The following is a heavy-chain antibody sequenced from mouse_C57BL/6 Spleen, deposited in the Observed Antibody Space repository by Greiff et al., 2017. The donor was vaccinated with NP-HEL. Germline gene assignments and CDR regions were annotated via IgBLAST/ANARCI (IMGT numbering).Heavy chain of an antibody. V-gene: IGHV1-53*01. J-gene: IGHJ1*03. D-gene: IGHD2-3*01. Sequence: QVQLQQPGTELVKPGASVKLSCKASGYTFTSYWMHWVKQRPGQGLEWIGNINPSNGGTNYNEKFKSKATLTVDKSSSTAYMQLGSLTSEDSAVYYCARSDGYYWYFDVWGTGTTVTVSS. CDR3: ARSDGYYWYFDV. CDR2: INPSNGGT. CDR1: GYTFTSYW.